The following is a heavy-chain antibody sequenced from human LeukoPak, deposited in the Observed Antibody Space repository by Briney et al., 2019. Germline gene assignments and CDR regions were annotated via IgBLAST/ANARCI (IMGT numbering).Heavy chain of an antibody. CDR3: ARGDCSSTSCSPGDYYYGMDV. J-gene: IGHJ6*02. CDR1: VYTFTSYY. V-gene: IGHV1-46*01. Sequence: VSVKVSRKASVYTFTSYYMQWVGQAPPQRLEWLGVIYASRFSTSYAQKFQGRVSMTRDTSTSTVYMELSSMRSEDTAVYYCARGDCSSTSCSPGDYYYGMDVWGQGTTVTVSS. CDR2: IYASRFST. D-gene: IGHD2-2*01.